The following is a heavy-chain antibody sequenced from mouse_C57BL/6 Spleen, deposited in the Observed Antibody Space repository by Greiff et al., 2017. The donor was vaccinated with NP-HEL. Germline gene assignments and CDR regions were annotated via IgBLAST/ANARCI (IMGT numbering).Heavy chain of an antibody. CDR2: IYPRSGNT. D-gene: IGHD2-5*01. J-gene: IGHJ1*03. CDR1: GYTFTSYG. CDR3: ARDYSNYVRYFDV. V-gene: IGHV1-81*01. Sequence: QVQLQQSGAELARPGASVKLSCKASGYTFTSYGISWVKQRTGQGLEWIGEIYPRSGNTYYNEKFKGKATLTADKSSSTAYMELRSLTSEDSAVYVCARDYSNYVRYFDVWGTGTTVTVSS.